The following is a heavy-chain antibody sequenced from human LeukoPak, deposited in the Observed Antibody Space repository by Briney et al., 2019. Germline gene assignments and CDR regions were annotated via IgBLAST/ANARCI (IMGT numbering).Heavy chain of an antibody. V-gene: IGHV3-23*01. Sequence: GGSLRLSCAASGFTFSSYGMSWVRQAPGKGLEWVSAISGSGGSTYYADSVKGRFTISRDNAKNLLYLQMNSLRAEDTAVYYCARDYPYSYYMNVWGNGTTVTVSS. CDR3: ARDYPYSYYMNV. J-gene: IGHJ6*03. CDR2: ISGSGGST. D-gene: IGHD4-11*01. CDR1: GFTFSSYG.